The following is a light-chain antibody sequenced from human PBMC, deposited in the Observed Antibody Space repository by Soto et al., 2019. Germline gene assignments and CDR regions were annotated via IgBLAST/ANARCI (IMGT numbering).Light chain of an antibody. CDR1: QGIRND. CDR3: LQDYNYPYT. CDR2: AAS. J-gene: IGKJ2*01. V-gene: IGKV1-6*01. Sequence: AIQMTQSPSSMSASVGDRVTITCRASQGIRNDLGWYQQKPEKAPKLLIYAASSLQSGVPSMFSGSGSGKDFTLTISSLQHEDFATYYCLQDYNYPYTFGQGTKLEIK.